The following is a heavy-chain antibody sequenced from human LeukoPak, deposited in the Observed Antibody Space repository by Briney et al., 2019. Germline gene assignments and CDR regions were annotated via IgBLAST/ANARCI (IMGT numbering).Heavy chain of an antibody. D-gene: IGHD6-19*01. CDR2: ISGSGGST. CDR3: AKDRPIAVAGTAGNDY. J-gene: IGHJ4*02. V-gene: IGHV3-23*01. Sequence: GGSLRLSCAASGFTFSSYAMSWVRQAPGKGLEWVSAISGSGGSTYYADSVKGRFTISRDNSKNTLYLQMNSLRAEDTAVYYCAKDRPIAVAGTAGNDYWGQGTLVTVSS. CDR1: GFTFSSYA.